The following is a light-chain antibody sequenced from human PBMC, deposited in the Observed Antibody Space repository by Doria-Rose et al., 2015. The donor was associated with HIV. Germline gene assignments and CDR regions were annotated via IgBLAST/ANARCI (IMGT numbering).Light chain of an antibody. CDR3: QQYYDTPS. J-gene: IGKJ3*01. V-gene: IGKV4-1*01. CDR1: QSLLYTSKNY. CDR2: WAS. Sequence: TQSPESLGMSLGERATLNCKSNQSLLYTSKNYLAWYQQKPGQPPKLLIYWASTRQSGVPARSSGSGSGTDRTLTSSSLEAEDVAVYYCQQYYDTPSFGPGTTVDIK.